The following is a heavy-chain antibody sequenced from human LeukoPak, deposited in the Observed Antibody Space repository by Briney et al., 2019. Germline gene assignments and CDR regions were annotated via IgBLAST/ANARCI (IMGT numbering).Heavy chain of an antibody. CDR3: ARDEPFSQQLD. V-gene: IGHV4-31*03. Sequence: KPSETLSLTCTVSGGSISSGGYYWSWIRQHPGKGLEWIGYIYYSGSTYYNPSLKSRVTISVDTSKNQFSLKLSSVTAADTAVYYCARDEPFSQQLDWGQGTLVTVSS. J-gene: IGHJ4*02. CDR2: IYYSGST. D-gene: IGHD6-13*01. CDR1: GGSISSGGYY.